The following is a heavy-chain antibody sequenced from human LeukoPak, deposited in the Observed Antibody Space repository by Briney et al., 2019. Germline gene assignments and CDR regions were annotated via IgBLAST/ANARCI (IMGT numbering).Heavy chain of an antibody. CDR1: GFTFSSYA. V-gene: IGHV3-23*01. Sequence: GGSLRLSCAASGFTFSSYAMSWVRQAPGKGLEWVSAISGSGGSTYYADSVKGRFTISRDNAKNSLFLQMNSLRAEDTAVYYCARSIAAADFDYWGQGTLVTVSS. CDR2: ISGSGGST. D-gene: IGHD6-13*01. CDR3: ARSIAAADFDY. J-gene: IGHJ4*02.